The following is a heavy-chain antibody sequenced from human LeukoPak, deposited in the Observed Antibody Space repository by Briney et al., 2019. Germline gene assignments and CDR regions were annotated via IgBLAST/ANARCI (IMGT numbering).Heavy chain of an antibody. Sequence: PGGSLRLSCAAPGFTFSSYWMSWVRQAPGKGLEWVANIKQDGSEKYYVDSVKGRFTISRDNAKNSLYLQMNSLRAEDTAVYYCARRGYSSGWYQTFLEGDNWFDPWGQGTLVTVSS. V-gene: IGHV3-7*01. CDR2: IKQDGSEK. J-gene: IGHJ5*02. CDR3: ARRGYSSGWYQTFLEGDNWFDP. CDR1: GFTFSSYW. D-gene: IGHD6-19*01.